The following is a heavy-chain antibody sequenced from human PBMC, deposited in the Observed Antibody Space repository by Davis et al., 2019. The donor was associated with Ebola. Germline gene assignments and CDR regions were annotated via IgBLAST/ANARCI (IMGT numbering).Heavy chain of an antibody. CDR3: ANLDYGDNSGFDY. Sequence: PGGSLRLSCAASGFTFSGYAMSWVRQAPGKGLEWVSAISGSGGSTYYADSVKGRFTISRDNSKNPLYLQMNSLRAEDTAVYYCANLDYGDNSGFDYWGQGTLVTVSS. V-gene: IGHV3-23*01. D-gene: IGHD4-23*01. CDR2: ISGSGGST. J-gene: IGHJ4*02. CDR1: GFTFSGYA.